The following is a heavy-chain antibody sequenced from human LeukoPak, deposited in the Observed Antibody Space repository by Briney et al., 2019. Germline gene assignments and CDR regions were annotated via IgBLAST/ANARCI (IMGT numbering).Heavy chain of an antibody. Sequence: GASVKVSCKASGYTFTSYGISWVRQAPGRGLEWMGWISAYNGNTNYAQKLQGRVTMTTDTSTSTAYMELRSLRSDDTAVYYCARERDCSGGSCYSSFFCWGQGTLVTVSS. CDR2: ISAYNGNT. CDR3: ARERDCSGGSCYSSFFC. V-gene: IGHV1-18*01. CDR1: GYTFTSYG. D-gene: IGHD2-15*01. J-gene: IGHJ4*02.